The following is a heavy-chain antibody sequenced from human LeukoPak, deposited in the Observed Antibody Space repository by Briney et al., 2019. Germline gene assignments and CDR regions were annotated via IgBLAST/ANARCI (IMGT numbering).Heavy chain of an antibody. J-gene: IGHJ4*02. CDR2: IRSKANSYAT. D-gene: IGHD6-13*01. CDR3: TSRGTVIAAAGTQTSNY. Sequence: AGGSLRLSCAASGFTFSGSAMHWVRQASGKGLEWVGRIRSKANSYATAYAASVKGRFTISRDDSKNTAYLQMNSLKTEDTAVYYCTSRGTVIAAAGTQTSNYWGQGTLVTASS. V-gene: IGHV3-73*01. CDR1: GFTFSGSA.